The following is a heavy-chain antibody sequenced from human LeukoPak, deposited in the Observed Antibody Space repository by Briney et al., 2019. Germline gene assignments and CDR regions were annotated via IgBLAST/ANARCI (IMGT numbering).Heavy chain of an antibody. D-gene: IGHD1-26*01. J-gene: IGHJ4*02. V-gene: IGHV3-21*01. CDR1: GFRFSRYT. Sequence: PGGSLRDSRTVSGFRFSRYTIHWVRQAPGKGLEWVSSIGVGSTNYTYYAQSVKGRFTVSRDDAKTSLHLQMNSLRVEDSAVYFCLSGSYILLPYWGQGALVTVSS. CDR2: IGVGSTNYT. CDR3: LSGSYILLPY.